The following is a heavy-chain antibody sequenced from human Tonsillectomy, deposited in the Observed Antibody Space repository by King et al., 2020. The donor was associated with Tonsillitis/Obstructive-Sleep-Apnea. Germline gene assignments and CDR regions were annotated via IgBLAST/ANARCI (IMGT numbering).Heavy chain of an antibody. V-gene: IGHV4-34*01. J-gene: IGHJ3*02. D-gene: IGHD4-23*01. Sequence: VQLQQWGAGLLKPSETLSLTCAVYGGSFSGYYWTWIRQPPGKGLEWIGEIHHSGSTNYRPSLKGRVTISLDTAKNQFSLNLSSVTAADTAVYYCARGGNLDSFDIWGQGTLVTVSS. CDR2: IHHSGST. CDR1: GGSFSGYY. CDR3: ARGGNLDSFDI.